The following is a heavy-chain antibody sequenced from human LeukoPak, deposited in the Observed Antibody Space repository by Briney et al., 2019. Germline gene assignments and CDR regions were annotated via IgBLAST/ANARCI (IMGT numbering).Heavy chain of an antibody. CDR3: AKESVGYGSILGRGYYFDY. CDR1: GFTFSGCA. Sequence: PGGSLRLSCAASGFTFSGCAVSWVRQAPGKGLDWVSGISGSGGRTYYADSVKGRFTISRDNSKNTLYLQMNSLRAEDTAIYYCAKESVGYGSILGRGYYFDYWGQGTLVSVSS. D-gene: IGHD3-22*01. V-gene: IGHV3-23*01. CDR2: ISGSGGRT. J-gene: IGHJ4*02.